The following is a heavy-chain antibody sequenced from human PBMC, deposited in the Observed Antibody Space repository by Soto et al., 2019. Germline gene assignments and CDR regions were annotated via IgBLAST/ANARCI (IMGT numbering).Heavy chain of an antibody. CDR1: GGTLTSFT. V-gene: IGHV1-69*08. CDR2: ILPNVGRP. CDR3: ARGDDIGALDK. Sequence: QVQLVQSGAEVKRPGSSVMLSCKASGGTLTSFTLTWVRQAPGQGLEWVGRILPNVGRPDYAQKFQGRVTITADKSSSTAYMELKSLRSEDTAMYFCARGDDIGALDKCGQGTPVIVSS. J-gene: IGHJ4*02.